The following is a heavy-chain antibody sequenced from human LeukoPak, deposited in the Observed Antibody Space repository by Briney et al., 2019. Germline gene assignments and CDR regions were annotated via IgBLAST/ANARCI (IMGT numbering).Heavy chain of an antibody. Sequence: GGSLRLSCAASGFTFSNYAMNWVRQAPGKGLEWVSGITDNGGSTYYADSVRGRFTISRDNSRNALYLQLSRLRVDDTAFYYCPKPLLTPGNWGPGTLVTVSS. D-gene: IGHD4-23*01. CDR2: ITDNGGST. J-gene: IGHJ4*02. CDR1: GFTFSNYA. CDR3: PKPLLTPGN. V-gene: IGHV3-23*01.